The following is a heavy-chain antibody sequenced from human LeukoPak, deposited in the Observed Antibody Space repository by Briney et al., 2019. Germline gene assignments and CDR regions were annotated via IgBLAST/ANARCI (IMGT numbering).Heavy chain of an antibody. V-gene: IGHV3-15*01. D-gene: IGHD2-2*01. CDR2: IKSKTDGGTT. J-gene: IGHJ4*02. CDR3: AKDVSHFTFPLYQ. Sequence: TGGSLRLSCAASGFTFSNAWMSWVRQAPGKGLEWVGRIKSKTDGGTTDYAAPVKGRFTISRDDSKNTLYLQMNSLTAEDTAVYYCAKDVSHFTFPLYQWDQGTLVTVSS. CDR1: GFTFSNAW.